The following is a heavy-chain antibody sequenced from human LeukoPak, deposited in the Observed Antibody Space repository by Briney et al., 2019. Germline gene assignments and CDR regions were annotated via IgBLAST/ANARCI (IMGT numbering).Heavy chain of an antibody. CDR3: ARKTRVKYYYDSSGYYYVFDY. V-gene: IGHV4-4*02. CDR2: IYHSGST. Sequence: SWTLSLTCAVSGGSISSSNWWSWVRQPPGKGLEWIGEIYHSGSTNYNPSLKSRVTISVDKSKNQFSLKLSSVTAADTAVYYCARKTRVKYYYDSSGYYYVFDYWGQGTLVTVSS. CDR1: GGSISSSNW. J-gene: IGHJ4*02. D-gene: IGHD3-22*01.